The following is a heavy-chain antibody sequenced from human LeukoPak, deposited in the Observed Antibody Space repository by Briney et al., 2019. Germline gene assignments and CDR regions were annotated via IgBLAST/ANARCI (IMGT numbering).Heavy chain of an antibody. D-gene: IGHD6-13*01. CDR1: GYTFTGYY. J-gene: IGHJ4*02. V-gene: IGHV1-2*02. Sequence: ATVKVSCKASGYTFTGYYMHWVRQAPGQGLEWMGWINPNSGGTNYAQKFQGRVTMTRDTSISTAYMELSRLRSDDTAVYYCARVGYSSSWAAHLDYWGQGTLVTVSS. CDR2: INPNSGGT. CDR3: ARVGYSSSWAAHLDY.